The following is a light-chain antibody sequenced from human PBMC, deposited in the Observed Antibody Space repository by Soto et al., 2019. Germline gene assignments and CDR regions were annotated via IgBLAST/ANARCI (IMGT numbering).Light chain of an antibody. J-gene: IGLJ2*01. Sequence: SALTQPASVSGSPGQSITISCTGTSSDVGAYNFVSWFQQLPGKAPKIMISDVSNRPSGVSNRFSGSKSGNTASLTISGLQAEDEADYYCSSYTTSSSLVFGGGTKLTVL. CDR1: SSDVGAYNF. V-gene: IGLV2-14*03. CDR3: SSYTTSSSLV. CDR2: DVS.